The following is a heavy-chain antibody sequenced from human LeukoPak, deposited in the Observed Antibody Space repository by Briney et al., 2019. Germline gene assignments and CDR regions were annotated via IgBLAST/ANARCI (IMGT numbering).Heavy chain of an antibody. CDR1: GDSVSSNSAS. J-gene: IGHJ3*02. Sequence: SQTLSLTCAISGDSVSSNSASWSWIRQSPSRGLEWLGRAYYRSKWSNDYAGSVRSRITSNPDTTKNQCSLLLNSVTPEDTTIYYCARGRGDLPSRAFDIWGQGTMVTVSS. D-gene: IGHD3-10*01. CDR3: ARGRGDLPSRAFDI. CDR2: AYYRSKWSN. V-gene: IGHV6-1*01.